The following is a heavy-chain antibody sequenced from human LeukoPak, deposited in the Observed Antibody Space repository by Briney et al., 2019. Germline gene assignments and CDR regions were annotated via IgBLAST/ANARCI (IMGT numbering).Heavy chain of an antibody. D-gene: IGHD3-22*01. CDR2: ISGSGGST. Sequence: GGSLRLSCAASGFTFSSYAMSWVRQAPGKGLEWVSAISGSGGSTYYADSVKGRFTISRDNSKNTLYLQMNSLRAEDTAVYYCAKDKGDYYDSSGYYYVPMYYFDYWGQGTLVTVSS. CDR3: AKDKGDYYDSSGYYYVPMYYFDY. J-gene: IGHJ4*02. V-gene: IGHV3-23*01. CDR1: GFTFSSYA.